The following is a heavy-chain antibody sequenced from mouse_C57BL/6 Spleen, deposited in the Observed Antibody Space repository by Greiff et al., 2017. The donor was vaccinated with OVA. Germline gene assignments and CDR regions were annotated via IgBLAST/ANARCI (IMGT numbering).Heavy chain of an antibody. CDR3: ARSVTTVPGYFDY. CDR1: GYTFTSYW. V-gene: IGHV1-64*01. CDR2: IHPNSGST. D-gene: IGHD1-1*01. Sequence: QVQLQQPGAELVKPGASVKLSCKASGYTFTSYWMHWVKQRPGQGLEWIGMIHPNSGSTNYNEKFKSKATLTVDKSSSTAYMQLSSLTSEDSAVYYCARSVTTVPGYFDYWGQGTTLTVSS. J-gene: IGHJ2*01.